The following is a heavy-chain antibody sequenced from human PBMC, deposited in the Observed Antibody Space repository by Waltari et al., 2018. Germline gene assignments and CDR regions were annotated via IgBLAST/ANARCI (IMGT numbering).Heavy chain of an antibody. J-gene: IGHJ6*03. CDR1: GFTFDDYG. Sequence: EVQLVEYGGGVVRPGGSLRLSCAASGFTFDDYGMSWVRQAPGKGLDWVSGINWNGGSTGYADSVKGRFTISRDNAKNSLYLQMNSLRAEDTALYYCARVKRIAARPDYYYYMDVWGKGTTVTVSS. CDR2: INWNGGST. CDR3: ARVKRIAARPDYYYYMDV. D-gene: IGHD6-6*01. V-gene: IGHV3-20*04.